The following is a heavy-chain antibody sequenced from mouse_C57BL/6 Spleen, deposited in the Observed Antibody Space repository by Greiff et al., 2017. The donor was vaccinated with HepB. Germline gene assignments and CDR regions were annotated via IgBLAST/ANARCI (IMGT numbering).Heavy chain of an antibody. Sequence: EVKLMESGAELVKPGASVKLSCTASGFNIKDYYMHWVKQRTEQGLEWIGRIDPEDGETKYAPKFQGKATITADTSSNTAYLQLSSLTSEDTAVYYCARSHYYGSSYRYFDVWGTGTTVTVSS. V-gene: IGHV14-2*01. CDR1: GFNIKDYY. J-gene: IGHJ1*03. CDR3: ARSHYYGSSYRYFDV. D-gene: IGHD1-1*01. CDR2: IDPEDGET.